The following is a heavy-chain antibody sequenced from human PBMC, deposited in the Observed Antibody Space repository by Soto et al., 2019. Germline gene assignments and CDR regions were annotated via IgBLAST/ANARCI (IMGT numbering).Heavy chain of an antibody. J-gene: IGHJ6*02. CDR1: GFTFSTYA. V-gene: IGHV3-64D*06. CDR3: VKGFILTAYGMDV. CDR2: ISSNGGST. Sequence: GGSLRLSCAASGFTFSTYAFHWVRQAPGKGLEYVSGISSNGGSTYYADSVKGRFTISRDNSENTLYLQMSSLRVEDTAVYYCVKGFILTAYGMDVWGQGPRSPSP. D-gene: IGHD3-9*01.